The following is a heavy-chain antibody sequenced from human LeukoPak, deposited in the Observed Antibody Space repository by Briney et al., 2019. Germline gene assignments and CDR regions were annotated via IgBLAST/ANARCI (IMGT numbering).Heavy chain of an antibody. CDR3: ARASMVRGPTDY. CDR2: ISDSGGNT. CDR1: GFTFSSYA. J-gene: IGHJ4*02. Sequence: GGSLRLSCAASGFTFSSYAMSWVRQAPGKGLEWVSIISDSGGNTYYAASVKGRFTISRDNSKNTLYLQMNSLRAEDTAVYYCARASMVRGPTDYWGQGTLVTVSS. V-gene: IGHV3-23*01. D-gene: IGHD3-10*01.